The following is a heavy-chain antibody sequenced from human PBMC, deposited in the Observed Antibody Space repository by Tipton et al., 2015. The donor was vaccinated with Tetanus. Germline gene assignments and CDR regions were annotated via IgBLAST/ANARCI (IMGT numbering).Heavy chain of an antibody. CDR2: ISHSGSP. J-gene: IGHJ4*02. V-gene: IGHV4-59*07. CDR3: ARANFDFSKKGPFDS. D-gene: IGHD3-3*01. CDR1: GGSITKDY. Sequence: TLSLTCNVSGGSITKDYWSWIRQSPGKTLEWIGYISHSGSPNYNPSLRNRLTISIDTSKTHFSLKLASVTAADTAVYFCARANFDFSKKGPFDSWGQGILVIVSA.